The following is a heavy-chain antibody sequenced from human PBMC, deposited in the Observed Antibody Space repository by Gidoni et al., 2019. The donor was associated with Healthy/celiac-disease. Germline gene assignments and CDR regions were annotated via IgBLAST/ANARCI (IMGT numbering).Heavy chain of an antibody. V-gene: IGHV3-64*01. D-gene: IGHD2-21*02. CDR2: ISSNGGST. CDR3: ARSLAYCGGDCYGSDAFDI. Sequence: EVQLVESGGGLAQPGGSLRLSCSASGFNFRSYSMHWVRQAPGKGLEYVSAISSNGGSTYYANSVKGRFTISRDNSKNTLYLQMGSLRAEDMAVYYCARSLAYCGGDCYGSDAFDIWGQGTMVTVSS. CDR1: GFNFRSYS. J-gene: IGHJ3*02.